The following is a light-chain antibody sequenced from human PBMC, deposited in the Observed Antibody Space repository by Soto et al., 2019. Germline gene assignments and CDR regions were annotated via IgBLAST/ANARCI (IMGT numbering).Light chain of an antibody. Sequence: DIQMTQSPSFLSASVGDRVTITCRASQGIRNSLAWYQHKPGKVTKLLIYAASTLYSGVSSRFSGSGSGTDFTLTIGSLPPEDVAVYYCQKHSSVPFTFGGGTKVEIK. CDR1: QGIRNS. CDR3: QKHSSVPFT. V-gene: IGKV1-27*01. CDR2: AAS. J-gene: IGKJ4*02.